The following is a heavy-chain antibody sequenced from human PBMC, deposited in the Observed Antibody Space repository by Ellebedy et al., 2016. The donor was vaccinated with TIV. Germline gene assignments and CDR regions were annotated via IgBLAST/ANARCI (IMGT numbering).Heavy chain of an antibody. D-gene: IGHD6-19*01. V-gene: IGHV3-23*01. CDR3: AKDRVALPGMGLDY. J-gene: IGHJ4*02. CDR2: ITGSANSP. CDR1: GFTFDDFA. Sequence: GGSLRLXXTASGFTFDDFAMHWVRQAPGKGLEWVSSITGSANSPDYADSVKGRFTISRDNSKNTLYLQMNTLRAEDTAVYYCAKDRVALPGMGLDYWGQGTLVTVSS.